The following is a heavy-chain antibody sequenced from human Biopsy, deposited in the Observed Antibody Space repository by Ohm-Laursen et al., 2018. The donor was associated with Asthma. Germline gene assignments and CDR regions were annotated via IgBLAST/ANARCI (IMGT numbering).Heavy chain of an antibody. V-gene: IGHV3-53*01. Sequence: GSLRLSCTAPGFAVSRDYMFWVRQAPGKGLEWVSVIYSGGTSHTADPVRGRFTISRDYSKNTLYLQMHSLRAEDTAVYYCARGDSSNWPHYYFDYWGQGTLVTVSS. CDR1: GFAVSRDY. J-gene: IGHJ4*02. CDR2: IYSGGTS. CDR3: ARGDSSNWPHYYFDY. D-gene: IGHD3-22*01.